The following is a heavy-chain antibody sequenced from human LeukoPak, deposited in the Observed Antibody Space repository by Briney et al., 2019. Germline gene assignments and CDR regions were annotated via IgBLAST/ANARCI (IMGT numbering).Heavy chain of an antibody. CDR2: ITADSGTT. V-gene: IGHV3-48*02. Sequence: GGSLRLSCAVSGSTFSTKSMNWVRQAPGKGLEWVSYITADSGTTYYADSVKGRFTISRDNAKNSLYLQMNGLRDEDTAVYYCASRDYFDYWGQGTLVTVSS. CDR1: GSTFSTKS. J-gene: IGHJ4*02. CDR3: ASRDYFDY.